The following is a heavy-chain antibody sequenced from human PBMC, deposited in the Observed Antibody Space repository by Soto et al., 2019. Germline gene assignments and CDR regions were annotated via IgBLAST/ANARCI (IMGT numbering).Heavy chain of an antibody. CDR1: GFTFSSYA. V-gene: IGHV3-30-3*01. D-gene: IGHD3-10*01. J-gene: IGHJ4*02. CDR2: ISYDGSNK. CDR3: ARAYGVKMGLDY. Sequence: QVQLVESGGGVVQPGRSLRLSCAASGFTFSSYAMHWVRQAPGKWLEWVAVISYDGSNKYYADSVKGRFTISRDNSKNTLYLQMNSLRAEDTAVYYCARAYGVKMGLDYWGQGTLVTVSS.